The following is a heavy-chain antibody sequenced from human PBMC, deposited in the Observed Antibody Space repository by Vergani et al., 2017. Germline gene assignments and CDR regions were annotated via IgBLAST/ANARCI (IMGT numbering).Heavy chain of an antibody. J-gene: IGHJ5*02. V-gene: IGHV3-48*03. CDR2: ISSSGSPI. D-gene: IGHD5-18*01. Sequence: EVQLVESGGGLVQPGGSLRLSCAASGFTFSSYEMNWVRQAQGKGLEWVSYISSSGSPIYYADSVKGRFTISREHAKNSLYLQMNSLRAEDTAVYYCARDGYSYGKNWVDPWGQGTLVTVSS. CDR3: ARDGYSYGKNWVDP. CDR1: GFTFSSYE.